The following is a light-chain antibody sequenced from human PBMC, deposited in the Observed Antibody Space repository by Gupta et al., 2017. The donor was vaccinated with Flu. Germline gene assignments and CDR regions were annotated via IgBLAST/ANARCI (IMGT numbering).Light chain of an antibody. CDR3: QRYKTDPWM. V-gene: IGKV1-5*03. CDR1: QSSSSW. Sequence: IQMTQSPSTLSASVGDRVTITCRASQSSSSWLSWYQQKPGKAPNLLIYKASSLESGVPSRFSGSGSGTEFTLTISSLQPDDFATYYCQRYKTDPWMFGQGTKVEIK. CDR2: KAS. J-gene: IGKJ1*01.